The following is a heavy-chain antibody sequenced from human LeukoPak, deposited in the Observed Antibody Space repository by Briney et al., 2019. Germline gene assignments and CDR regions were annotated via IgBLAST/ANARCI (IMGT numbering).Heavy chain of an antibody. D-gene: IGHD3-10*01. Sequence: KPSETLSLTCTVSGYSISSGYYWGWIRQPPGKGLEWIGSIYHSGSTYYNPSLKSRVTISVDTSKNQFSLKLSSVTAADTAVYYCARVPLGSGSYGYYFDYWGQGTLVTVSS. CDR1: GYSISSGYY. V-gene: IGHV4-38-2*02. CDR2: IYHSGST. CDR3: ARVPLGSGSYGYYFDY. J-gene: IGHJ4*02.